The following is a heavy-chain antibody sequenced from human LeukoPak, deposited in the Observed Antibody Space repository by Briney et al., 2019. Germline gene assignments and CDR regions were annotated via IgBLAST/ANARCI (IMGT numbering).Heavy chain of an antibody. CDR2: ISAYNGNT. CDR1: GYTFTSYG. CDR3: ARGGGYCSSTSCYELDGYYYYGMDV. D-gene: IGHD2-2*01. J-gene: IGHJ6*04. Sequence: ASVKVSCKASGYTFTSYGISWVRQAPGQGLEWMGWISAYNGNTNYAQKLQGRVTMTIDTSTSTAYMELRSLRSDDTAVYYCARGGGYCSSTSCYELDGYYYYGMDVWGKGTTVTVSS. V-gene: IGHV1-18*04.